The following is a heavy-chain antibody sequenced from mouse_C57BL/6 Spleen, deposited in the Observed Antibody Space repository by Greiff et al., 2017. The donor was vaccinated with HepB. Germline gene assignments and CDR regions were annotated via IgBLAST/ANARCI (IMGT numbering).Heavy chain of an antibody. CDR1: GFSLSTFGMG. D-gene: IGHD1-1*01. V-gene: IGHV8-8*01. Sequence: QVTLKVSGPGILQPSQTLSLTCSFSGFSLSTFGMGVGWIRQPSGKGLEWLAHIWWDDDKYYNPALKSRLTISKDTSKNQIFLKIANVDTADTATYYCARIEAYYCSSSFAYWGQGTLVTVSA. CDR2: IWWDDDK. J-gene: IGHJ3*01. CDR3: ARIEAYYCSSSFAY.